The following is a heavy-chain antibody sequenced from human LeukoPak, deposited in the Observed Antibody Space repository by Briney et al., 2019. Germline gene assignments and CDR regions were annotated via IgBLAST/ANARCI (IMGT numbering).Heavy chain of an antibody. CDR1: GFSLSTSGVG. J-gene: IGHJ4*02. V-gene: IGHV2-5*02. D-gene: IGHD2-21*02. CDR2: IYWDDDK. Sequence: SGPKLVKPTQTLTLTSTSSGFSLSTSGVGVGWIRQPPAKPLESLDLIYWDDDKRYSPTLKSRLTITKDTSKNQVVLTMTNMDPVDTATYYCAHLAYCGGDCYTDLYYFDYWGQGTLVTVSS. CDR3: AHLAYCGGDCYTDLYYFDY.